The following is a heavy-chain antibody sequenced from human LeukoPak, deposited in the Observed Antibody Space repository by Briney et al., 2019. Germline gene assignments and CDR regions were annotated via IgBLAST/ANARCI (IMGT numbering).Heavy chain of an antibody. CDR3: ARDYGDYVGAFDI. D-gene: IGHD4-17*01. V-gene: IGHV3-66*01. Sequence: GGSLRPSCAASGFTVSSNYMSWVRQAPGKGLEWVSVIYSGGSTYYADSVKGRFTISRDNSKNTLYLQMNSLRAEDTAVYYCARDYGDYVGAFDIWGQGTMVTVSS. J-gene: IGHJ3*02. CDR2: IYSGGST. CDR1: GFTVSSNY.